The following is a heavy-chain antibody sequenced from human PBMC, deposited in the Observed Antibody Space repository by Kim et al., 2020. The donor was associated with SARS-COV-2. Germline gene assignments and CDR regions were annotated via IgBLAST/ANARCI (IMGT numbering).Heavy chain of an antibody. D-gene: IGHD6-13*01. CDR1: GFTFDDYA. Sequence: GGSLRLSCAASGFTFDDYAMHWVRQAPGKGLEWVSLISGDGGSTYYADSVKGRFTISRDNSKNSLYLQMNSLRTEDTALYYCAKGYSSSWYRVLDYYYYYGMDDWGQGTTVTVSS. CDR2: ISGDGGST. J-gene: IGHJ6*02. CDR3: AKGYSSSWYRVLDYYYYYGMDD. V-gene: IGHV3-43*02.